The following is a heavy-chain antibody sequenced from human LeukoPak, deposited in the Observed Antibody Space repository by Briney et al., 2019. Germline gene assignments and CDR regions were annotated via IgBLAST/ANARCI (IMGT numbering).Heavy chain of an antibody. J-gene: IGHJ4*02. CDR3: AKSGRDGYNFVYYFDY. D-gene: IGHD5-24*01. CDR1: GFTFSSYW. Sequence: GGSLRLSCVASGFTFSSYWMTWVRQAPGKGLEWVSVISGSDGGTYYADSVKGRFTISRDNSKKTLFLQMKSLRAEDTAVYYCAKSGRDGYNFVYYFDYWGQGTLVTVSS. CDR2: ISGSDGGT. V-gene: IGHV3-23*01.